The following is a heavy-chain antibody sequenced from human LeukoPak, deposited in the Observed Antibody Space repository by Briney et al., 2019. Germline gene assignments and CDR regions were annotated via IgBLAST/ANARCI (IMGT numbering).Heavy chain of an antibody. CDR3: AREHPDCSAASCLAP. J-gene: IGHJ5*02. CDR1: SGSMSSNY. CDR2: IYSSGST. V-gene: IGHV4-4*07. D-gene: IGHD2-15*01. Sequence: SETLSLTCSVSSGSMSSNYWSWIRQPAGKGLEWIGRIYSSGSTNYNPSLKSRVTMSVDTSKNQFSLKLSSVTAADTAVYFCAREHPDCSAASCLAPWGQGTLVTVSS.